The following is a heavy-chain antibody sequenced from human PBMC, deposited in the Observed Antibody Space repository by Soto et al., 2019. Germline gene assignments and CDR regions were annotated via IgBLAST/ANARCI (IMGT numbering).Heavy chain of an antibody. Sequence: QLQLQESGSGLVKPSQTLSLTCAVSGGSISSGGYSWSWIRQPPGKGLEWIGYIYHSGSTYYNPSLQSRVTISVDGSKNQFSLKLSSVTAADTAVYYCARAGGLGAVAVDYWGQGTLVTVSS. CDR2: IYHSGST. J-gene: IGHJ4*02. CDR1: GGSISSGGYS. D-gene: IGHD6-19*01. CDR3: ARAGGLGAVAVDY. V-gene: IGHV4-30-2*01.